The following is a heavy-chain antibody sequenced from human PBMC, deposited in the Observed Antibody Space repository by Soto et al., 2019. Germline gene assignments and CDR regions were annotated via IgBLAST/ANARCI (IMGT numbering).Heavy chain of an antibody. J-gene: IGHJ4*01. D-gene: IGHD1-26*01. CDR1: GDSVSSNSAG. V-gene: IGHV6-1*01. CDR3: ARGEQYSGRIFDY. Sequence: SQTLSLTCAITGDSVSSNSAGWSWVRQSPSRGLEWLGRTYYRSKWYYEYAVSVRGRITINPDTSKNQYSLQLNSVTPEDTAVYFCARGEQYSGRIFDYWGQGTLVTLYS. CDR2: TYYRSKWYY.